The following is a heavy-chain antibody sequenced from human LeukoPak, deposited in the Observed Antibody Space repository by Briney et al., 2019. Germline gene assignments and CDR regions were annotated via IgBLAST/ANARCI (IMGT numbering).Heavy chain of an antibody. CDR3: ARRYGGVFDY. D-gene: IGHD4-23*01. J-gene: IGHJ4*02. V-gene: IGHV1-69*05. Sequence: GSSVKVSCKASGGTFSSYAISWVRQAPGQGLEWMGGIIPIFGTANYAQKFQGRVTMTRDTSTSTVYMELSSLRSEDTAVYYCARRYGGVFDYWGQGTLVTVSS. CDR1: GGTFSSYA. CDR2: IIPIFGTA.